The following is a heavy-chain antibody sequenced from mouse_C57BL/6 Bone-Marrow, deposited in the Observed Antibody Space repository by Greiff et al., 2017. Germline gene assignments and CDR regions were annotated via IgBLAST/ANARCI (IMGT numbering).Heavy chain of an antibody. CDR2: IYPGDGDT. CDR3: AREYYGTDWYFDV. V-gene: IGHV1-82*01. CDR1: GYAFSSSW. Sequence: QVQLKQSGPELVKPGASVKISCKASGYAFSSSWMNWVKQRPGQGLEWIGRIYPGDGDTNYNGKFKGKATLTADKSSSTAYMQLSSLTSEDSAVYFCAREYYGTDWYFDVWGTGTTVTVSS. J-gene: IGHJ1*03. D-gene: IGHD1-1*01.